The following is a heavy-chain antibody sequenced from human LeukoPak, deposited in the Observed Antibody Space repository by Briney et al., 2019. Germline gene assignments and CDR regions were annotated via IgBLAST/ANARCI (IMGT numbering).Heavy chain of an antibody. CDR2: IYYSGST. V-gene: IGHV4-61*01. CDR1: GGSVSSSSYY. J-gene: IGHJ3*02. CDR3: ARDRSSSGYCSSTSCYDDVFDI. D-gene: IGHD2-2*03. Sequence: PSETLSVTCTVSGGSVSSSSYYCSWIRQPPGKGLEWIGYIYYSGSTNYNPSLKSRVTIPVDTSKNQFSLKLSSVTAADTAVYYCARDRSSSGYCSSTSCYDDVFDIRGQGTMVTVSS.